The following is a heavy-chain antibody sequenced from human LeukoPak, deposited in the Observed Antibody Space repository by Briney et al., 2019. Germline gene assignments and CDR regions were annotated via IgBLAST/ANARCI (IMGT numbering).Heavy chain of an antibody. CDR2: ITWDGGTT. Sequence: PGGSLRLSCEASGFTFDDYAMHWVRQAPGKGLEWISLITWDGGTTYYADSVKGRFTISRDNNKNSLYLQMNSLSPEDTALYYCAEDRAPFRGTYLDHWGQGTLVTVSS. D-gene: IGHD3/OR15-3a*01. J-gene: IGHJ4*02. V-gene: IGHV3-43D*03. CDR1: GFTFDDYA. CDR3: AEDRAPFRGTYLDH.